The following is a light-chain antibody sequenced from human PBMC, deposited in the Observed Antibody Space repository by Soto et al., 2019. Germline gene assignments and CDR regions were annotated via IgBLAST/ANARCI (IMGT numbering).Light chain of an antibody. Sequence: QSALTQPASISGSPGQSIAISCTGTSSDVGAYNYVSWYQQHPGKAPKLMIFDVTKRPSGVSNRFSGSKSGDTASLTISGLQAEDEADYYCSSYTTSSTQVFGGGTKLTVL. CDR3: SSYTTSSTQV. CDR1: SSDVGAYNY. V-gene: IGLV2-14*03. CDR2: DVT. J-gene: IGLJ2*01.